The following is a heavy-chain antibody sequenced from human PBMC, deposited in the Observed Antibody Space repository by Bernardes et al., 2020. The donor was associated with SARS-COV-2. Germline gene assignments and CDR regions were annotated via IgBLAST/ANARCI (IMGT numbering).Heavy chain of an antibody. V-gene: IGHV4-38-2*01. Sequence: SETLSPTCAVSGYSIRGGYYWGWGRQPPGKRLEWIVSIYQTGNTYYNPSLRSRVTISVDTSKNQFSLKLSSVTAADTAVYYCARGAFGALEYGARMVVVPTPDFDYWGQGTRVTVSS. CDR2: IYQTGNT. J-gene: IGHJ4*02. CDR3: ARGAFGALEYGARMVVVPTPDFDY. D-gene: IGHD3-22*01. CDR1: GYSIRGGYY.